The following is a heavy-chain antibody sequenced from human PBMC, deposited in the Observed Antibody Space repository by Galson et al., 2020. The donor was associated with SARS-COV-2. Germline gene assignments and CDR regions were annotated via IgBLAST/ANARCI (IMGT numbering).Heavy chain of an antibody. CDR1: GLSLTTNGVG. D-gene: IGHD6-19*01. Sequence: SGPTLVKPTQTLTLTCTFSGLSLTTNGVGVGWIRQPPGKALEWLALIHWDDDKRYSPSLSSRLSITKDTSKNQVVLTMTNMDPVDTATYYCVDRDDSGLVPHWGQGTVVTFAS. J-gene: IGHJ1*01. V-gene: IGHV2-5*02. CDR2: IHWDDDK. CDR3: VDRDDSGLVPH.